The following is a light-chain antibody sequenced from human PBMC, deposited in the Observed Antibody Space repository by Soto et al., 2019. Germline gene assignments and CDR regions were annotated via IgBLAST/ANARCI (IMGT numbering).Light chain of an antibody. CDR3: SSYTSSTTRGIYV. Sequence: QSVLTQPASVSGSPGQSIIISCTGTSSDVGDYNFVSWYQQHPGKAPKLMIYEVSNRPSRVSNRFSGSKSGNTASLTISGLQAEDEAYYYCSSYTSSTTRGIYVFGTGTKLTVL. CDR2: EVS. J-gene: IGLJ1*01. V-gene: IGLV2-14*01. CDR1: SSDVGDYNF.